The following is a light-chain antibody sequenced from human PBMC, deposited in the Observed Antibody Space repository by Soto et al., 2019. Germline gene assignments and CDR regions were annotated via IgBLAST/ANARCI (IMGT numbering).Light chain of an antibody. CDR2: GVS. CDR1: QSVSSN. Sequence: EIVMTQSPATLSVSPGERATLSCRASQSVSSNLAWYQQTPGQAPRLLIYGVSTRATGIPARFSGSGSGTEFTLTISSLQSEDFAVYYCQQYNNWPWTFGQGTKVEIK. J-gene: IGKJ1*01. V-gene: IGKV3-15*01. CDR3: QQYNNWPWT.